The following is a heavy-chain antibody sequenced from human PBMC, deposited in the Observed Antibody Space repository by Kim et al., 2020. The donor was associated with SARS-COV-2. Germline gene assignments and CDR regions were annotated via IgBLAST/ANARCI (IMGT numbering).Heavy chain of an antibody. V-gene: IGHV3-23*01. CDR2: ISGSGGST. J-gene: IGHJ4*02. Sequence: GGSLRLSCAASGFTFSSYAMSWVRQAPGKGLEWVSAISGSGGSTYYADSVKGRFTISRDNSKNTLYLQMNSLRAEDTAVYYCAKTPHRIAVVDEYYFDYWGQGTLVTVSS. D-gene: IGHD6-19*01. CDR1: GFTFSSYA. CDR3: AKTPHRIAVVDEYYFDY.